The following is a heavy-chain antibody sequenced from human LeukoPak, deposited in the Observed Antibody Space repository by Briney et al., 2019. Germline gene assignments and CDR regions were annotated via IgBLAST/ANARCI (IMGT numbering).Heavy chain of an antibody. V-gene: IGHV3-30*04. CDR2: ISYDGSNK. Sequence: PGGSLRLSCAASGFTFSSYAMHWVRQAPGKGLEWVAVISYDGSNKYYADSVKGRFTISRDNSKNTLYLQMNSLRAEDTAVYYCARGSGWHYYYYYYMDVWGKGTTVTVSS. CDR1: GFTFSSYA. CDR3: ARGSGWHYYYYYYMDV. J-gene: IGHJ6*03. D-gene: IGHD6-19*01.